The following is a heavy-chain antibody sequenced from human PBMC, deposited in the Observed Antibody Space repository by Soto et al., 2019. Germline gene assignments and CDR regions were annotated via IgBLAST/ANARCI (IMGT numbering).Heavy chain of an antibody. J-gene: IGHJ6*02. CDR3: ARDGRGGIVGATKVYYYYGMDV. CDR1: GGTFSSYP. D-gene: IGHD1-26*01. CDR2: IIPIFGTA. V-gene: IGHV1-69*13. Sequence: SVKVSCKASGGTFSSYPISWVRQAPGQGLEWMGGIIPIFGTANYAQKFQGRVTITADESTSTAYMELSSLRSEDTAVYYCARDGRGGIVGATKVYYYYGMDVWGQGTTVTVSS.